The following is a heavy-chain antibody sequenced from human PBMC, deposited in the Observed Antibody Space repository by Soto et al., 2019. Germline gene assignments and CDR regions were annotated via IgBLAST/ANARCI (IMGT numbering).Heavy chain of an antibody. CDR3: ARDLWGYCGTDCYPLDV. J-gene: IGHJ6*02. V-gene: IGHV4-59*01. CDR1: GGTISRYY. D-gene: IGHD2-21*02. CDR2: MYNTGST. Sequence: QVQLQESGPGLVKLSETLSLTCTVSGGTISRYYWSWIRQPPGKGLEWIGYMYNTGSTVYNPSFKSRVTISVDTYKNQFSLKLNSVTAADTAVYYCARDLWGYCGTDCYPLDVWGQGTTVTVSS.